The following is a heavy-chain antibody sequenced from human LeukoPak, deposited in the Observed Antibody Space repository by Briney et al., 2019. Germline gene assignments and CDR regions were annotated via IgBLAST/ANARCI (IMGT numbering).Heavy chain of an antibody. CDR2: IYSGDTT. Sequence: GGSLRLSCAVSGFTVSSNYMSWVRQAPGKGLEWVSVIYSGDTTYYADSVKGRFTISRDNSKNTLYLQMNSLRAEDTAVYYCAKDRYSDNTGHHYENEYWGQGTLVTVSS. CDR3: AKDRYSDNTGHHYENEY. CDR1: GFTVSSNY. V-gene: IGHV3-53*01. D-gene: IGHD3-22*01. J-gene: IGHJ4*02.